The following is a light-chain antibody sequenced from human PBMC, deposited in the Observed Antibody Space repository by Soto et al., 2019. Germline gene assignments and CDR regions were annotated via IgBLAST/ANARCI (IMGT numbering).Light chain of an antibody. Sequence: EIVMKQSPATLSASPGVRATFSCWASQRVGSRLAWYQQQPAQAPSLLIHSASTRDTEIPDRLSGSGSGTDFTLTIRCHHSEGHAISCCQQYNGWPLTFGGSTKVEIK. CDR2: SAS. V-gene: IGKV3-15*01. CDR3: QQYNGWPLT. J-gene: IGKJ4*01. CDR1: QRVGSR.